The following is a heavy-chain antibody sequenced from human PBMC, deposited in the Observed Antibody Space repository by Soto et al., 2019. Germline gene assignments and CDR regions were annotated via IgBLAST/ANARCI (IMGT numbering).Heavy chain of an antibody. V-gene: IGHV3-33*01. D-gene: IGHD6-19*01. Sequence: LRLSCAASGFTFSSYGMHWVRQAPGKGLEWVAVIWYDGSNKYYADSVKGRFTISRDNSKNTLYLQMNSLRAEDTAVYYCARDLGAVAGIYYYYGMDVWGQGTTVTVSS. CDR1: GFTFSSYG. CDR2: IWYDGSNK. CDR3: ARDLGAVAGIYYYYGMDV. J-gene: IGHJ6*02.